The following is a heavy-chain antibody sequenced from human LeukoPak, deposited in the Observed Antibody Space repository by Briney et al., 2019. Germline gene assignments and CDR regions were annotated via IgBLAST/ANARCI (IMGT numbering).Heavy chain of an antibody. CDR2: IYYSGST. Sequence: SETLSLTCTVSGGSISSSSYYWGSIRQPPGKGQEWIGSIYYSGSTYDNPSLKSRVTISVDTSKNQFSLKLSSVTAADTAVYYCARLFKAYYYDSSGYYYGDYFDYWGQGTLVTVSS. V-gene: IGHV4-39*01. CDR3: ARLFKAYYYDSSGYYYGDYFDY. D-gene: IGHD3-22*01. J-gene: IGHJ4*02. CDR1: GGSISSSSYY.